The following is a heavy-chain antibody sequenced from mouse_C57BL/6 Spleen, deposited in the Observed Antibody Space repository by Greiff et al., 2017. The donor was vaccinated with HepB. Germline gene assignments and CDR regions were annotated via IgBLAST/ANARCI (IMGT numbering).Heavy chain of an antibody. CDR3: ARHGSSYGFAY. D-gene: IGHD1-1*01. V-gene: IGHV6-6*01. CDR1: GFTFSDAW. CDR2: IRNKANNHAT. Sequence: EVMLVESGGGLVQPGGSMKLSCAASGFTFSDAWMDWVRQSPEKGLEWVAEIRNKANNHATYSAESVKGRFTISRDDSKSSVYLQMNSLRAEDTGIYYCARHGSSYGFAYWGQGTLVTVSA. J-gene: IGHJ3*01.